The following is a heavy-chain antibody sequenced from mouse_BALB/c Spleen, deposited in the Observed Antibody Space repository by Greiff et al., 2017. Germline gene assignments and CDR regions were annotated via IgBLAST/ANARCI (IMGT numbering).Heavy chain of an antibody. CDR1: GYTFTNYW. J-gene: IGHJ3*01. CDR2: IYPGGGYT. D-gene: IGHD1-1*01. CDR3: ARGNYYGSSPWFAY. V-gene: IGHV1-63*02. Sequence: QVQLKQSGAELVRPGTSVKISCKASGYTFTNYWLGWVKQRPGHGLEWIGDIYPGGGYTNYNEKFKGKATLTADTSSSTAYMQLSSLTSEDSAVYFCARGNYYGSSPWFAYWGQGTLVTVSA.